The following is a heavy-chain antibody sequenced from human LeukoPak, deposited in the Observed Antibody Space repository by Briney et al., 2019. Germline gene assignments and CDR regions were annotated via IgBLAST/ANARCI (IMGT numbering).Heavy chain of an antibody. V-gene: IGHV1-8*03. CDR3: AREARECSSTSCYPYYYYMDV. CDR2: MNPNSGNT. CDR1: GYTFTSYD. D-gene: IGHD2-2*01. J-gene: IGHJ6*03. Sequence: ASVKVSCKASGYTFTSYDINWVRQATGQGLEWMGWMNPNSGNTGYALKFQGRVTITRNTSISTAYMELSSLRSEDTAVYYCAREARECSSTSCYPYYYYMDVWGKGTTVTVSS.